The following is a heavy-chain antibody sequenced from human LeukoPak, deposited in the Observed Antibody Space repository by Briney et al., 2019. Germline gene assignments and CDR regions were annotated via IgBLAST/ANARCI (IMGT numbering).Heavy chain of an antibody. CDR2: IYYSGST. D-gene: IGHD3-22*01. CDR3: ARIPGSDNYYDSSGYPGY. CDR1: GGSISSSSYY. V-gene: IGHV4-39*01. Sequence: PSETLSLTCTVSGGSISSSSYYWGWIRQPPGKGLEWIGSIYYSGSTYYNPSLKSRVTISVDTSKNQFSLKLSSVTAADTAVYYCARIPGSDNYYDSSGYPGYWGQGTLVTVSS. J-gene: IGHJ4*02.